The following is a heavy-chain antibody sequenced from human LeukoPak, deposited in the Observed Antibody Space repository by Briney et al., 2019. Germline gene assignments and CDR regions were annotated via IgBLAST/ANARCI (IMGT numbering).Heavy chain of an antibody. J-gene: IGHJ4*02. Sequence: PGGSLRLSCAASGFTFSNAWMSWVRQAPGKGLERVGRIKSKTDGGTTDYAAPVKGRFTISRDDSKNTLYLQMNSLKTEDTAVYYCTTGRWSSWTQGYFDYWGQGTLVTVSS. V-gene: IGHV3-15*01. CDR2: IKSKTDGGTT. CDR3: TTGRWSSWTQGYFDY. D-gene: IGHD6-13*01. CDR1: GFTFSNAW.